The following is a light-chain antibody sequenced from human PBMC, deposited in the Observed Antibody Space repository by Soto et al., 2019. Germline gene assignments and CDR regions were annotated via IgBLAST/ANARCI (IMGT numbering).Light chain of an antibody. CDR2: AES. J-gene: IGKJ1*01. CDR3: QQSYSSPWT. V-gene: IGKV1-39*01. CDR1: QSISGY. Sequence: DIQMTQSPSSLSASVGDRVTITCRASQSISGYFNWYQQKPGKAPQLLIFAESSLQSGVPSRFSGSGSGTDFTLTISSLQPEDFATYFCQQSYSSPWTFGQGTKVDI.